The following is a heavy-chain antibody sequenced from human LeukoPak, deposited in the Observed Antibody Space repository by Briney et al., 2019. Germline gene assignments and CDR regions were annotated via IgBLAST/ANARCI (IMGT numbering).Heavy chain of an antibody. V-gene: IGHV4-30-4*08. CDR2: IHYSEST. D-gene: IGHD2-15*01. Sequence: SETLSLTCTVSGGSISSGDYYWSWIRQPPGRGLEWIGNIHYSESTYYNPSLKSRLTISVDTSKNQFSLKLSSVTAADTAVYYCARETCSRSACPFGYWGQGTLVTVSS. J-gene: IGHJ4*02. CDR1: GGSISSGDYY. CDR3: ARETCSRSACPFGY.